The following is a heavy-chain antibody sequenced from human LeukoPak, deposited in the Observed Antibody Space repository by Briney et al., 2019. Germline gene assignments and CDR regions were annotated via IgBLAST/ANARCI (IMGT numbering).Heavy chain of an antibody. V-gene: IGHV3-33*01. D-gene: IGHD2-15*01. CDR2: IWYDGSKK. CDR1: GFTFSSYG. CDR3: VRAVGVSARGFFDF. Sequence: PGMSLRLSCAASGFTFSSYGMEWVRQAPGKGLEWLTVIWYDGSKKYYADSVKGRFTISRDNSNNMVDLQLSSLRVEDTAVYYCVRAVGVSARGFFDFWGRGPLVTASS. J-gene: IGHJ2*01.